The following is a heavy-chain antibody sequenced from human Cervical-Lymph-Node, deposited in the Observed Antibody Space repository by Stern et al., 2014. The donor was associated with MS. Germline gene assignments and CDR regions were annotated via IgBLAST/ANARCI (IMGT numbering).Heavy chain of an antibody. V-gene: IGHV4-59*01. CDR2: IYYSGTT. CDR1: GASITSYY. J-gene: IGHJ5*02. CDR3: ARATDL. Sequence: QVQPQESGPGLVKPSETLSLTCTVSGASITSYYWSWIRQPPGKGLEWIGYIYYSGTTNYNASLKGRVAISIDTSKTQFSLRLSSVTAADTAVYYCARATDLWGQGTLVTVSS.